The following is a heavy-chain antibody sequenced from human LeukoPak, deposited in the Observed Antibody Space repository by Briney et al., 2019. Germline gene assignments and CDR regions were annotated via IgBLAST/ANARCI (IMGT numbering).Heavy chain of an antibody. V-gene: IGHV3-48*04. CDR2: ISTSSSNVI. J-gene: IGHJ3*02. Sequence: GGSLRLSCVASGFTFSNAWMSWVRQAPGKGLEWVSFISTSSSNVIYYADSVKGRFTISRDDARNSLYLQMNSLRVEDTAMYYCARRDDFDIWGQGTLVTVSS. CDR1: GFTFSNAW. CDR3: ARRDDFDI.